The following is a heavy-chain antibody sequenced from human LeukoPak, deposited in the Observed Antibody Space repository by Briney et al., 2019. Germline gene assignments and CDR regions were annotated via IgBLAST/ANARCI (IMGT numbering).Heavy chain of an antibody. CDR3: ASIAIAAAGTLGTP. D-gene: IGHD6-13*01. J-gene: IGHJ5*02. CDR1: GYTFTSYD. CDR2: INPNSGGT. Sequence: ASVKVSCKASGYTFTSYDINWVRQATGQGLEWMGWINPNSGGTNYAQKFQGRVTMTRDTSISTAYMELSRLRSDDTAVYYCASIAIAAAGTLGTPWGQGTLVTVSS. V-gene: IGHV1-2*02.